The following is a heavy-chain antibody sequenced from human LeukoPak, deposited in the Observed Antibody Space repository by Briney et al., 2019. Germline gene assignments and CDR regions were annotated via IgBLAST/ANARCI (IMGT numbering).Heavy chain of an antibody. CDR3: AREPAAAGKNWFDP. V-gene: IGHV3-21*01. D-gene: IGHD6-25*01. Sequence: GGSLRLSCAASGFTFSSYSMNWVRQAPGKGLEWVSSISSSSSYIYYADSVKGRFTISRDNAKNSLYLQMNSLRVEDTAVYYCAREPAAAGKNWFDPWGQGTLVTVSS. J-gene: IGHJ5*02. CDR1: GFTFSSYS. CDR2: ISSSSSYI.